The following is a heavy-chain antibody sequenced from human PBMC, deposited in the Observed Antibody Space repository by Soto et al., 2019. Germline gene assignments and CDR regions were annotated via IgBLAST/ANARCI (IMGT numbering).Heavy chain of an antibody. Sequence: SETLSLTCAVSGGSISSGGYSWSWIRQPPGKGLEWIGYIYHSGSTYYNPSLKSRVTISVDRSKNQFSLKLSSVTAADTAVYYCASSRAFREFDYWGQGTLVTVYS. D-gene: IGHD3-10*01. V-gene: IGHV4-30-2*01. J-gene: IGHJ4*02. CDR1: GGSISSGGYS. CDR2: IYHSGST. CDR3: ASSRAFREFDY.